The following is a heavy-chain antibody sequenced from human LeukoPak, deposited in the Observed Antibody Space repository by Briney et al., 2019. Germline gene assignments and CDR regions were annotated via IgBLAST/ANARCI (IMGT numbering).Heavy chain of an antibody. CDR3: AKDAQPRSRWFDP. D-gene: IGHD3-16*01. J-gene: IGHJ5*02. CDR1: GFFFKDYW. Sequence: GGSLRLSCAASGFFFKDYWMIWVRQAPGKGLEWVANIKQDGSEKYYVDSVKGRFTISRDNAKNSLYLQMNTLRAEDTAMYYCAKDAQPRSRWFDPWGQGTLVTVSS. V-gene: IGHV3-7*03. CDR2: IKQDGSEK.